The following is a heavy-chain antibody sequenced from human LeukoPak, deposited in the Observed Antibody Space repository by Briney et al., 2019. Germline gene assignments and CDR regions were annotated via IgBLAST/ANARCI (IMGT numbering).Heavy chain of an antibody. V-gene: IGHV3-21*04. J-gene: IGHJ4*02. Sequence: GGSLRLSCTASGFTFSSYSMNWVRQAPGKGLEWVSSISSSSSYIYYADSVKGRFTISIDNAKNSLYLQMNSLRAEDTAVYYCANSLVYYFDYWGQGTLVTVSS. CDR3: ANSLVYYFDY. D-gene: IGHD3-16*01. CDR1: GFTFSSYS. CDR2: ISSSSSYI.